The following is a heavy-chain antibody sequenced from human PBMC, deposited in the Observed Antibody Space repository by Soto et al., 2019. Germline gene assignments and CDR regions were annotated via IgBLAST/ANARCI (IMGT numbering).Heavy chain of an antibody. V-gene: IGHV4-31*03. CDR1: GPSISSSTYY. D-gene: IGHD5-18*01. Sequence: SETLSLTCTVSGPSISSSTYYWGWIRQPPGKGLDWIGCISYGGSTSYNQSLKSRVTISVDTSKNQFSLKLTSVTAADTAVYYCSRGILVWGQGALVTVSS. J-gene: IGHJ4*02. CDR3: SRGILV. CDR2: ISYGGST.